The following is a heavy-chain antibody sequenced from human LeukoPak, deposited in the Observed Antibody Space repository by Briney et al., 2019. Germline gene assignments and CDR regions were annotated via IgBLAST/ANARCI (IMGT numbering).Heavy chain of an antibody. CDR1: GASINSYY. CDR3: ARRRYYDGSGYLE. V-gene: IGHV4-59*08. J-gene: IGHJ1*01. D-gene: IGHD3-22*01. CDR2: IYDSGST. Sequence: SETLSLTCTVSGASINSYYWSWIRQPPGKGLEWIGCIYDSGSTDYNPSLKSRVTISVDTSKNQFSLNLRSVTAADTALYYCARRRYYDGSGYLEWGQGTLLSVSS.